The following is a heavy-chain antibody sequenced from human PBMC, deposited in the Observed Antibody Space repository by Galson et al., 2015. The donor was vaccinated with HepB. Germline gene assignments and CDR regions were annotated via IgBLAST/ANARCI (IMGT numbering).Heavy chain of an antibody. Sequence: SLRLSCATSGFTFSDHRMNWVRQAPGKGLEWVSTITSDSSTYYADSVKGRFTISRDNAKNSLYLQMNSLRAEDTAVYYCAKVSITSVAPGGYFDLWGRGTLVTVSS. V-gene: IGHV3-69-1*02. CDR3: AKVSITSVAPGGYFDL. D-gene: IGHD6-19*01. J-gene: IGHJ2*01. CDR1: GFTFSDHR. CDR2: ITSDSST.